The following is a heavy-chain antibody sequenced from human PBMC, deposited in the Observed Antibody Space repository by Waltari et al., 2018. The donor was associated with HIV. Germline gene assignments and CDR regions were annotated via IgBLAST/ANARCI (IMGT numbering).Heavy chain of an antibody. J-gene: IGHJ4*02. CDR2: SSAYNGNT. CDR3: ARSFFYNPVVPAADDY. CDR1: GYTFTSYG. V-gene: IGHV1-18*01. D-gene: IGHD2-2*01. Sequence: QVQLVQSGAEVKKPGASVKVSCKASGYTFTSYGISWVRQAPGQGLEWMGWSSAYNGNTTYEQKLQGRGTMTTATSTSTAYIELRSLRSDDAAVYYCARSFFYNPVVPAADDYWGQGTLVTVSS.